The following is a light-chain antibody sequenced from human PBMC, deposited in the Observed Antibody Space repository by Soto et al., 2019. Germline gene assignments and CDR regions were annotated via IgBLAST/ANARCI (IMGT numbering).Light chain of an antibody. CDR2: GTS. Sequence: EVVCTQSPGTLSLSAGDRPPLTCRASQSVGSSYLAWYQQKPGQAPRVLIYGTSSRATGIPDRFSGSGSGTDFTLTSSRLEPEDFAVYYCQQYTTSSWTFGQGTKVDIK. CDR3: QQYTTSSWT. CDR1: QSVGSSY. V-gene: IGKV3-20*01. J-gene: IGKJ1*01.